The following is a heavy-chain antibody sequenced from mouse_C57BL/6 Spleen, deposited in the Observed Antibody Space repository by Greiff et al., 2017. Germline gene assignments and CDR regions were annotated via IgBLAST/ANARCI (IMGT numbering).Heavy chain of an antibody. Sequence: QVQLQQPGAELVRPGSSVKLSCKASGYTFTSYWMHWVKQRPIQGLEWIGNIDPSDSETHYTQKFKDKATLTVDKSSSTAYMQLSSLTSEDSAVYYCARGWLLGYFDYWGQGTTLTVSS. D-gene: IGHD2-3*01. V-gene: IGHV1-52*01. CDR3: ARGWLLGYFDY. CDR1: GYTFTSYW. CDR2: IDPSDSET. J-gene: IGHJ2*01.